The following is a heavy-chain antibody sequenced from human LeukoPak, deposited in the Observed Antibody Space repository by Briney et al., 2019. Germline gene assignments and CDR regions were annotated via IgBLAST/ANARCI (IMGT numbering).Heavy chain of an antibody. J-gene: IGHJ6*02. CDR1: GGSISSSSYY. CDR2: IYYSGST. Sequence: SETLSLTCTVSGGSISSSSYYWGWIRQPPGKGLEWIGSIYYSGSTYYNPSLKSRVTISVDTSKNQFSLKLSSVTAADTAVYYCASHKYCSGGSRYSPNYYYYYGMDVWGQGTTVTVSS. V-gene: IGHV4-39*01. CDR3: ASHKYCSGGSRYSPNYYYYYGMDV. D-gene: IGHD2-15*01.